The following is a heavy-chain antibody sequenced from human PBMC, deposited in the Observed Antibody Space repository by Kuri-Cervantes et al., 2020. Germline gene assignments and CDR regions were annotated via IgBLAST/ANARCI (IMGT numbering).Heavy chain of an antibody. CDR2: VYYSGTT. Sequence: SETLSLTCTVSGGSISSSSLYWGWIRQPPGKGLEWIGSVYYSGTTYYNPSLKSRVTISIDTSKNQFSLNLNSMTAADTAVYYCARAAGTYAFDIWGQGTMVTVSS. CDR1: GGSISSSSLY. D-gene: IGHD6-19*01. CDR3: ARAAGTYAFDI. V-gene: IGHV4-39*07. J-gene: IGHJ3*02.